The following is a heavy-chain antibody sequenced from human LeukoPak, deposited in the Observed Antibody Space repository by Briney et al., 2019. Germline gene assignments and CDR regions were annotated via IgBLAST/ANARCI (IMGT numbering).Heavy chain of an antibody. J-gene: IGHJ5*02. Sequence: SGGSLRLSCAASGFSFTTYAMSWVRQAPGKGLEWVSAISGSGGSTYYADSVKGRFTISRDNSKNTLYLQMNSLRAEDTAVYYCAKGEQWLVRNNWFDPWGQGTLVTVSS. CDR2: ISGSGGST. V-gene: IGHV3-23*01. D-gene: IGHD6-19*01. CDR3: AKGEQWLVRNNWFDP. CDR1: GFSFTTYA.